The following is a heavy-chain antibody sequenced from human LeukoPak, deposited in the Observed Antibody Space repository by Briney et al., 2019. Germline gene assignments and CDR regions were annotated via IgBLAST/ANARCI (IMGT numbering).Heavy chain of an antibody. V-gene: IGHV1-8*03. CDR2: MNPNSGNT. D-gene: IGHD3-22*01. J-gene: IGHJ4*02. CDR1: GYTFTSYD. CDR3: ARSSAYYYGSSGYYQDY. Sequence: GASVKVSCKASGYTFTSYDINWVRQATGQGLEWMGWMNPNSGNTGYAQKFQGRVTITRNTSISTAYMELSSLRSEDTAVYYCARSSAYYYGSSGYYQDYWGQGTLVTVSS.